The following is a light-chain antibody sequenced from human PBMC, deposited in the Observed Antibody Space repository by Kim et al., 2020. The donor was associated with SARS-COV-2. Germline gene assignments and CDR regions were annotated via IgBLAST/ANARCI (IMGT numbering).Light chain of an antibody. Sequence: VSPGQTVSISCSGERLGDKYAFWYQQRSGQSPVLVIYQGDKRPSGIPARFSGFLSGNTVTLTISGTQPMDEADYYCQAWDSSTAIFGGGTQLTVL. V-gene: IGLV3-1*01. CDR3: QAWDSSTAI. CDR2: QGD. CDR1: RLGDKY. J-gene: IGLJ2*01.